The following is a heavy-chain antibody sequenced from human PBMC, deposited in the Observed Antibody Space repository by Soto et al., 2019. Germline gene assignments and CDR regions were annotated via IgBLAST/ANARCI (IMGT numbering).Heavy chain of an antibody. CDR3: ARLTGDYGPYYFDY. D-gene: IGHD4-17*01. Sequence: QVQLQESGPGLVKPSETLSLTCTVSGGSISSYYWSWIRQPPGKGLEWIGYIYYSGSTNYNPSLKRRVTISVDTSKNQFSLKLSSVTAADTAVYYCARLTGDYGPYYFDYWGQGTLVTVSS. V-gene: IGHV4-59*08. J-gene: IGHJ4*02. CDR2: IYYSGST. CDR1: GGSISSYY.